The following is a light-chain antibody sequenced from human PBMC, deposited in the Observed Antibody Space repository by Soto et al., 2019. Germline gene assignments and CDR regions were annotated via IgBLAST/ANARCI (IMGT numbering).Light chain of an antibody. CDR2: DTA. Sequence: EVVMRQSPATLSVSPGEGATLSCRARQRNGDTLAWYQHKPRQPPRLLIYDTASRGTGVPPGCSGSRAGGEFSLTINSRQSEDFAVYYCQPYTIWPLTFGGGTKVDIK. V-gene: IGKV3-15*01. J-gene: IGKJ4*01. CDR3: QPYTIWPLT. CDR1: QRNGDT.